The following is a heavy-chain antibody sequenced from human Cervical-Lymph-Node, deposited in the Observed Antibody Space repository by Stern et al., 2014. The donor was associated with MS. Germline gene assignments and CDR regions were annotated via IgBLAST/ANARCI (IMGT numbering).Heavy chain of an antibody. Sequence: VQLGESGGGVVEPWRSLRLSCAASGFTFSHFGMHWVRQAPGKGLEWLAVIWFDGSQKYYADSLKGRFAISRDNSRNTLYLLMDSLRAEDTAVYYCARDAEHSGSDFWGQGTLVTVSS. J-gene: IGHJ4*02. CDR2: IWFDGSQK. CDR3: ARDAEHSGSDF. V-gene: IGHV3-33*01. D-gene: IGHD1-14*01. CDR1: GFTFSHFG.